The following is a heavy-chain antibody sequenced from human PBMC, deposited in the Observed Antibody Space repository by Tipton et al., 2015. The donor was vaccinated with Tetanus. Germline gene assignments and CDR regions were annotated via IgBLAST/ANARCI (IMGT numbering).Heavy chain of an antibody. CDR3: ARGGRDAYNNPLGAFDV. V-gene: IGHV4-59*01. J-gene: IGHJ3*01. CDR2: IYYSGST. CDR1: GGSISSYY. D-gene: IGHD5-24*01. Sequence: TLSLTCTVSGGSISSYYWSWIRQPPGKGLEWIGYIYYSGSTNYNPSLKSRVTISVDTSKNQFSLKLSSVTAADTAVYYCARGGRDAYNNPLGAFDVWGRGTTVTVSS.